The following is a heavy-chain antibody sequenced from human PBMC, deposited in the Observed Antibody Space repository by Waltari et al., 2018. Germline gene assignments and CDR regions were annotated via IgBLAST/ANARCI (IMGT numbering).Heavy chain of an antibody. V-gene: IGHV4-61*01. CDR2: IYYSGST. CDR1: GGSVSSGSYY. J-gene: IGHJ6*02. CDR3: ARAYCSGGSCYSNYYYGMDV. D-gene: IGHD2-15*01. Sequence: QVQLQESGPGLVKPSETLSLTCTVSGGSVSSGSYYWSWIRQPPGTGLEWIGYIYYSGSTNYNPSLKSRVTISVDTSKNQFSLKLSSVTAADTAMYYCARAYCSGGSCYSNYYYGMDVWGQGTTVTVSS.